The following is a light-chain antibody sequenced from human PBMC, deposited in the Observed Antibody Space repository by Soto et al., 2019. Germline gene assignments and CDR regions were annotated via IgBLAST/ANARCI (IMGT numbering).Light chain of an antibody. CDR2: DAS. CDR1: QSISSW. V-gene: IGKV1-5*01. J-gene: IGKJ4*01. Sequence: DIQMTQSPSTLSASVGDRVTITCRASQSISSWLAWYQQKPGKAPKLLIYDASSLESGVPSRFSGSGSGTEFTLTTSSLQPDDFATYYCQQYNNSFGGGTKVDI. CDR3: QQYNNS.